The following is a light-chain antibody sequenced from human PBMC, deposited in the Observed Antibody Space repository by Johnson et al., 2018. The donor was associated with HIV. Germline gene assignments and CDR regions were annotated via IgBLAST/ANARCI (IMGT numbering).Light chain of an antibody. CDR1: SSNIGNNY. CDR3: GTWDSSLSNFV. Sequence: QSALTQPPSVSAAPGQKVTISCSGSSSNIGNNYVSWYQHLPGTAPKLLIYENTKRPSGIPDRFSGSKSGTSATLGITGLQTGDEADYYCGTWDSSLSNFVFGIGTKVSVL. V-gene: IGLV1-51*02. CDR2: ENT. J-gene: IGLJ1*01.